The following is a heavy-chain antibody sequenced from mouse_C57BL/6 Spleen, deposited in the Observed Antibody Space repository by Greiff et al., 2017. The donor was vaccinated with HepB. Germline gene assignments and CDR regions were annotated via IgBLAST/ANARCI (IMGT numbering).Heavy chain of an antibody. D-gene: IGHD2-5*01. CDR2: ISSGSSTI. J-gene: IGHJ3*01. CDR3: ATYYSNVAWFAY. Sequence: EVKLMESGGGLVKPGGSLKLSCAASGFTFSDYGMHWVRQAPEKGLEWVAYISSGSSTIYYADTVKGRSTISRDNAKNTLFLQMTSLRSEDTAMYYCATYYSNVAWFAYWGQGTLVTVSA. CDR1: GFTFSDYG. V-gene: IGHV5-17*01.